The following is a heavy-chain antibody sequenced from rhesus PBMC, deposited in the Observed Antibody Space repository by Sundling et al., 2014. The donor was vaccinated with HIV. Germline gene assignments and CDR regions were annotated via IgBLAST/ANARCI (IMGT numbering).Heavy chain of an antibody. D-gene: IGHD3-40*01. CDR3: AIGTLRWDHGLDS. CDR1: GGSITSSNW. V-gene: IGHV4-93*01. Sequence: QVQLQESGPAVVKPSETLSLTCAVSGGSITSSNWWSWIRQSPGKGLEWIGGIYGSGGSTEYNPSLRSRVTASKTRPRTSSPSKVNSVTAADTAVYYCAIGTLRWDHGLDSWGQGSSSPSPQ. J-gene: IGHJ6*01. CDR2: IYGSGGST.